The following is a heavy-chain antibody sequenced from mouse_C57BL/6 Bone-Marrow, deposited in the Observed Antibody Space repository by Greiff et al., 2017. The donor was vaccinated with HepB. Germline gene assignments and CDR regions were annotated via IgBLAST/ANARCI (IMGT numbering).Heavy chain of an antibody. J-gene: IGHJ2*01. V-gene: IGHV5-9*01. CDR2: ISGGGGNT. Sequence: EVQRVESGGGLVKPGGSLKLSCAASGFTFSSYTMSWVRQTPEKRLEWVATISGGGGNTYYPDSVKGRFTISRDNAKNTLYLQMSSLRSEDTALYYCARHPLDYWGQGTTLTVSS. CDR1: GFTFSSYT. CDR3: ARHPLDY.